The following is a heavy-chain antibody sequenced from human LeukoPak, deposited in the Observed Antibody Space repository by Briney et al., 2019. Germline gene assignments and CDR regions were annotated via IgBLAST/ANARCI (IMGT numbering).Heavy chain of an antibody. J-gene: IGHJ4*02. Sequence: GGSLRLSCAASGFTFSSYAMHWVRQAPGKGLEWVAVISYDGSNKYYADSVKGRFTISRDNSKNTLYLQMNSLRAEDTAVYYCATESNSSGYYGLIDYWGQGTLVTVSS. CDR3: ATESNSSGYYGLIDY. D-gene: IGHD3-22*01. CDR1: GFTFSSYA. V-gene: IGHV3-30*01. CDR2: ISYDGSNK.